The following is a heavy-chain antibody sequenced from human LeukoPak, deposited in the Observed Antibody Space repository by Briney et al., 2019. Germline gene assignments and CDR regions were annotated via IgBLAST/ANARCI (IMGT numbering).Heavy chain of an antibody. CDR2: IYTSGST. CDR3: ARDIAVAGTFDY. J-gene: IGHJ4*02. V-gene: IGHV4-4*07. CDR1: GGSISSYY. D-gene: IGHD6-19*01. Sequence: SETLSLTCTVSGGSISSYYWSWIRQPAGKGLEWIGRIYTSGSTNYNPSLKSRVTMSVDTSRNQFSLKLSSVTAADTAVYYCARDIAVAGTFDYWGQGTLVTVSS.